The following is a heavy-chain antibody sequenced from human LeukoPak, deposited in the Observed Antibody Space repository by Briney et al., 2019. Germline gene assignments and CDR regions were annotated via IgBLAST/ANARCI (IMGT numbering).Heavy chain of an antibody. V-gene: IGHV4-4*09. CDR1: GGSIGSYY. CDR2: IYTSGST. CDR3: ARQHITIFGVVTTGWFDP. Sequence: SETLSLTCTVSGGSIGSYYWSWIRQPPGKGLEWIGYIYTSGSTNYNPSLKSRVTISVDTSKNQFSLKLSSVTAADTAVYYCARQHITIFGVVTTGWFDPWGQGTLVTVSS. J-gene: IGHJ5*02. D-gene: IGHD3-3*01.